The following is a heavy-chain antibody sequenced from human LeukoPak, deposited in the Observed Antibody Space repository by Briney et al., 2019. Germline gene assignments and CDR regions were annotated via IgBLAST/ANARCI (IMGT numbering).Heavy chain of an antibody. V-gene: IGHV1-69*05. CDR2: IIPIFGTA. D-gene: IGHD2-21*02. J-gene: IGHJ3*02. CDR3: ARDLLGSDGDPSDAFDT. CDR1: GGTFSSYA. Sequence: VASVKVSCKASGGTFSSYAISWVRQAPGQGLEWMGRIIPIFGTANYAQKFQGRVTITTDESTSTAYMELSSLRSEDTAVYYCARDLLGSDGDPSDAFDTWGQGTMVTVSS.